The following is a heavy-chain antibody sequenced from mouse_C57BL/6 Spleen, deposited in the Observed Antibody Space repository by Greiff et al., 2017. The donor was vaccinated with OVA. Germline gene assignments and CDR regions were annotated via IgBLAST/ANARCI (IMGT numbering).Heavy chain of an antibody. CDR2: IDPSDSET. CDR1: GYTFTSYW. Sequence: QVQLKQPGAELVRPGSSVKLSCKASGYTFTSYWMHWVKQRPIQGLEWIGNIDPSDSETHYNQKFKDKATLTVDKSSSTAYMQLSSLTSEDSAVYYCARWGRGYYFDYWGQGTTLTVSS. CDR3: ARWGRGYYFDY. V-gene: IGHV1-52*01. D-gene: IGHD3-3*01. J-gene: IGHJ2*01.